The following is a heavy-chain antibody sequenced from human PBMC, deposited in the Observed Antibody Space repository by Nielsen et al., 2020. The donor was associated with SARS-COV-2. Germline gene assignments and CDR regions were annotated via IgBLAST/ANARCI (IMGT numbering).Heavy chain of an antibody. D-gene: IGHD3-22*01. CDR2: INPSGGST. CDR1: GYTFPSYY. J-gene: IGHJ4*02. Sequence: ASVNVSCMASGYTFPSYYMHWVRQAPGQGLEWMGIINPSGGSTSYAQKFQGRVTMTRDTSTSTVYMELSSLRSEDTAVYYCARDMIVVVQGGLDYWGQGTLVTVSS. CDR3: ARDMIVVVQGGLDY. V-gene: IGHV1-46*01.